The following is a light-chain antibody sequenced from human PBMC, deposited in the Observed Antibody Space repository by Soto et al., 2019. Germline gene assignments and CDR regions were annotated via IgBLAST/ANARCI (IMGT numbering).Light chain of an antibody. V-gene: IGKV3-11*01. CDR2: LTS. CDR3: HQRQSWPRT. CDR1: QAVNTR. J-gene: IGKJ1*01. Sequence: LAHSPAPVCSVPGYRATLYSGNSQAVNTRLAWYQHKPGQAPRLLIYLTSNRAAGIPARFSGSGSATDFTLTISDVEPEDFAVYYCHQRQSWPRTFGQGTKVDIK.